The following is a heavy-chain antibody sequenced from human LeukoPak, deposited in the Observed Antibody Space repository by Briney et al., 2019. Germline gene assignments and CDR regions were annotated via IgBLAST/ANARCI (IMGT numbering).Heavy chain of an antibody. Sequence: SVKVSCNASGGTFSSYAISWVRQAPGQGLEWMGRIIPILGIANYAQKFQGRVTITADKSTSTAYMELSSLRSEDTAVYYCAREPVRATGGSAFDIWGQGTMVTVSS. CDR1: GGTFSSYA. D-gene: IGHD1-26*01. J-gene: IGHJ3*02. CDR2: IIPILGIA. V-gene: IGHV1-69*04. CDR3: AREPVRATGGSAFDI.